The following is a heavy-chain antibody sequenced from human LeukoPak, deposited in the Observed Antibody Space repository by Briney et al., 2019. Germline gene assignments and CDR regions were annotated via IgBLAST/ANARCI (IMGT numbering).Heavy chain of an antibody. CDR3: ARGGHGGSKRFDY. J-gene: IGHJ4*02. D-gene: IGHD2/OR15-2a*01. CDR1: GFTFSSYS. CDR2: ISSSSSYI. V-gene: IGHV3-21*01. Sequence: PGGSLRLSCAASGFTFSSYSMNWVRQAPGKGLEWVSSISSSSSYIYYADSVKGRFTISRDNAKNSLYLQMNSLRAVDTAVYYCARGGHGGSKRFDYWGQGTLVSVSS.